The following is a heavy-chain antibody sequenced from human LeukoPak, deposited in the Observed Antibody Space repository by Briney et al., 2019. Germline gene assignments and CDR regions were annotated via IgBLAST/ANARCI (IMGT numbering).Heavy chain of an antibody. CDR2: IWYDGSNK. V-gene: IGHV3-33*01. Sequence: SGGSLRLSCAASGFTFSSYGMHWVRQAPGKGLEWVAVIWYDGSNKYYADSVKGRFTISRDNSKNTLYLLMNSLRVEDTAVYYCARDIEYSSSSFDYWGQGTLVTASS. D-gene: IGHD6-6*01. CDR3: ARDIEYSSSSFDY. J-gene: IGHJ4*02. CDR1: GFTFSSYG.